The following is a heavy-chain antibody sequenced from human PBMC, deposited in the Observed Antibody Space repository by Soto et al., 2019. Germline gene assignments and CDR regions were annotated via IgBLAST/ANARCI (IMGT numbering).Heavy chain of an antibody. CDR1: GYSFTSYW. CDR3: AMGYSGFSSLDY. CDR2: IYPGDSDT. D-gene: IGHD5-12*01. J-gene: IGHJ4*02. V-gene: IGHV5-51*01. Sequence: GESLKISGKGSGYSFTSYWIGWVRQMPGKGLEWMGIIYPGDSDTRYSPSFQGQVTISVDTSKNQFSLKLSSVAAADTAVYYCAMGYSGFSSLDYWGLGTLVTVSS.